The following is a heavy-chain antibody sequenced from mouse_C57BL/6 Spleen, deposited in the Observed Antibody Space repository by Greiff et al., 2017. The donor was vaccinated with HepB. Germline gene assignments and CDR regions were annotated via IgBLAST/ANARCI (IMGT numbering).Heavy chain of an antibody. Sequence: QVQLQQPGAELVKPGASVKLSCKASGYTFTSYWMQWVKQRPGQGLEWIGEIDPSDSYTNYNQKFKGKATLTVDTSSSSASMQLSSLTSEDSAVYYCARRGIDYYAMDYWGQGTSVTVSS. J-gene: IGHJ4*01. CDR1: GYTFTSYW. CDR3: ARRGIDYYAMDY. V-gene: IGHV1-50*01. CDR2: IDPSDSYT.